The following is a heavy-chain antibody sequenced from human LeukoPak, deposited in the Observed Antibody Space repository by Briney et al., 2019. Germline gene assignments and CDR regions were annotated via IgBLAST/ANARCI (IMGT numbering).Heavy chain of an antibody. V-gene: IGHV3-33*01. J-gene: IGHJ4*02. CDR2: IWYDGSNK. CDR3: ARDLALEDYFES. D-gene: IGHD1-1*01. CDR1: GCTFSSYG. Sequence: PGRSLRLSCAASGCTFSSYGMHWVRQAPGKGLEWVAVIWYDGSNKYYADSVKDRFTISRQNFQATVDLQMNSLRPEDTAIYYCARDLALEDYFESWGQGTLVTVSS.